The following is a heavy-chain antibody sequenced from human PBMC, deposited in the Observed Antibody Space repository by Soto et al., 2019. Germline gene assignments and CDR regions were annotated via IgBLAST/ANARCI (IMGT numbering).Heavy chain of an antibody. CDR3: ARRYAPRYSSGNNHFDL. Sequence: PGGSLRLSCAASGFTFSSYGMHWVRQAPGKGLEWIGTINHSGSPYHNPSLKSRVTISVDSSKNQFSLTLTSVTVADTAVYYCARRYAPRYSSGNNHFDLWGQGTLVTVSS. V-gene: IGHV4-34*01. CDR1: GFTFSSYG. J-gene: IGHJ4*02. D-gene: IGHD6-19*01. CDR2: INHSGSP.